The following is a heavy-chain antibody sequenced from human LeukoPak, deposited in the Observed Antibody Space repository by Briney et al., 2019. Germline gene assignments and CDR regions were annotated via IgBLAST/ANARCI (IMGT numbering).Heavy chain of an antibody. D-gene: IGHD3-10*01. V-gene: IGHV4-59*11. CDR1: GGSISNHY. CDR2: IYYGGST. CDR3: AGGFSQTYYAFDI. J-gene: IGHJ3*02. Sequence: AETLTLICTASGGSISNHYWSWIRQPPGKGLEWIGYIYYGGSTNYNAALKSRLIILLDAYKNKFSLMMLSIITADAAAFFCAGGFSQTYYAFDIWGQGTMVTVSS.